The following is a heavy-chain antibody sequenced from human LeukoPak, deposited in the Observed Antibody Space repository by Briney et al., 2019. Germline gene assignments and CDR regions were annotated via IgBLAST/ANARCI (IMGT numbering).Heavy chain of an antibody. V-gene: IGHV3-23*01. D-gene: IGHD3-22*01. CDR2: ITGNSGLI. CDR1: GFTFGIYA. J-gene: IGHJ5*02. Sequence: GGSLRLSCTGSGFTFGIYAMNWVRQAPGKGLEWVSVITGNSGLIDYADSVKGRFTISRDNDRNTLYLQMNSLRAEDTAVYYCANLPYDCSGYYYAAAGLWFDPWGQGTLVTVSP. CDR3: ANLPYDCSGYYYAAAGLWFDP.